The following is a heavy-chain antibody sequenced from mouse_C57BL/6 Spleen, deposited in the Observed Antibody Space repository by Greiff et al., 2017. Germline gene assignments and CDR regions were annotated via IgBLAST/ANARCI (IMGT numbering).Heavy chain of an antibody. V-gene: IGHV1-64*01. CDR2: IHPNSGST. CDR1: GYTFTSYW. J-gene: IGHJ3*01. CDR3: ARSRGSSSWFAY. Sequence: QVQLKESGAELVKPGASVKLSCKASGYTFTSYWMHWVKQRPGQGLEWIGMIHPNSGSTNYNEKFKSKATLTVDKSSSTAYMQLSSLTSEDSAVYYCARSRGSSSWFAYWGQGTLVTVSA. D-gene: IGHD1-1*01.